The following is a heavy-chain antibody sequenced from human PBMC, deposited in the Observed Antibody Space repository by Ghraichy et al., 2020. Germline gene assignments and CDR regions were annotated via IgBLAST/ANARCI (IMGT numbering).Heavy chain of an antibody. CDR3: ARDKVVGPTLLDY. D-gene: IGHD1-26*01. V-gene: IGHV3-7*03. CDR1: GFTFSSYW. J-gene: IGHJ4*02. Sequence: GESLNISCAASGFTFSSYWMSWVRQAPGKGLEWVANIKEDGSERYYVDSVKGRFTISRDNAKNSLYLEMSSLTAEDTAVYFCARDKVVGPTLLDYWGQGTLVTVSS. CDR2: IKEDGSER.